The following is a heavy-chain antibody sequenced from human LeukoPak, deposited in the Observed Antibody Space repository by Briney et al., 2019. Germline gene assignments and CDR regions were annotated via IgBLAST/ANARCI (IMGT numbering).Heavy chain of an antibody. V-gene: IGHV3-30*03. CDR2: ISYDGSNK. J-gene: IGHJ4*02. Sequence: GGSLRLSCAASGFTFSSYGMHWVRQAPGKGLEWVAIISYDGSNKSYADSVKGRFTISRDNSKSTLYLQMNSLRAEDTAVYYCARDLVSRSSSWYSDFDYWGQGTLVTVSS. D-gene: IGHD6-13*01. CDR1: GFTFSSYG. CDR3: ARDLVSRSSSWYSDFDY.